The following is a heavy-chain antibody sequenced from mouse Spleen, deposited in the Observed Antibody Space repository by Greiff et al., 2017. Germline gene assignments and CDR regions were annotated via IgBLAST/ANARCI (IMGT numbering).Heavy chain of an antibody. Sequence: EVKVVESEGGLVQPGSSMKLSCTASGFTFSDYYMAWVRQVPEKGLEWVANINYDGSSTYYLDSLKSRFIISRDNAKNILYLQMSSLKSEDTATYYCARDRQDGYYDGYFDYWGQGTTLTVSS. V-gene: IGHV5-16*01. CDR3: ARDRQDGYYDGYFDY. D-gene: IGHD2-3*01. CDR2: INYDGSST. CDR1: GFTFSDYY. J-gene: IGHJ2*01.